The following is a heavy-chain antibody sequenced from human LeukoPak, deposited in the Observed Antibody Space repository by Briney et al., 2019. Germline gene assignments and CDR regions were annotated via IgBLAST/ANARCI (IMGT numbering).Heavy chain of an antibody. J-gene: IGHJ4*02. CDR3: ARGSTDAAMAYGRLGSNFDY. Sequence: SETLSLTCTVSGGSISSYYWSWIRQPPGKGLEWIGYIYYSGSTNYNPSLKSRVTISVDTSKNQFSLKLSSVTAADTAVYYCARGSTDAAMAYGRLGSNFDYWGQGTLVTVSS. CDR2: IYYSGST. D-gene: IGHD5-18*01. CDR1: GGSISSYY. V-gene: IGHV4-59*01.